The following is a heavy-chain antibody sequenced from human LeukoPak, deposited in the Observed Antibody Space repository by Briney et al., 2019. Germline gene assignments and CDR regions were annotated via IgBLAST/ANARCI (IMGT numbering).Heavy chain of an antibody. J-gene: IGHJ3*02. CDR3: ARELRGYGRAVAGNDAFDI. CDR2: NYTSENP. Sequence: SPSETLPLTCTVSGGPISSYYWSWIPQPTGKGLEGIGRNYTSENPNYNPSLKSRVTMSVDTSKNQFSLKRSSVTAADTAVYYCARELRGYGRAVAGNDAFDIWGQGTMVTVSS. D-gene: IGHD6-19*01. V-gene: IGHV4-4*07. CDR1: GGPISSYY.